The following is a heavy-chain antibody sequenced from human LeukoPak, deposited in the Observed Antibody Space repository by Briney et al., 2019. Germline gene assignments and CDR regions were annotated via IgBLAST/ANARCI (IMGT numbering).Heavy chain of an antibody. V-gene: IGHV4-34*01. CDR1: GGSFSGYY. J-gene: IGHJ6*02. D-gene: IGHD1-26*01. CDR2: INHSGST. CDR3: ARGWPIGLRGYYYYGMDV. Sequence: SETLSLTCAVYGGSFSGYYWSWIRQPPGKGLEWIGEINHSGSTNYNPSLKSRVAISVDTSKNQFSLKLSSVTAADTAVYYCARGWPIGLRGYYYYGMDVWGQGTTVTVSS.